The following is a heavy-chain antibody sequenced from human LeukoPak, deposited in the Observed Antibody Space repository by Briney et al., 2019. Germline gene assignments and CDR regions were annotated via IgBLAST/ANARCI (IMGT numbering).Heavy chain of an antibody. CDR3: AKDHGGYGSFDY. V-gene: IGHV3-23*01. Sequence: PGGSLRLSCAASGFFFSTFGMSWVRQAPGKGLEWVSAISVGGGNTYYADSVKGRFTISRDNSRDTLYLQMNSLRAEDTAVYYCAKDHGGYGSFDYWGQGTLVTVSS. CDR1: GFFFSTFG. D-gene: IGHD3-10*01. J-gene: IGHJ4*02. CDR2: ISVGGGNT.